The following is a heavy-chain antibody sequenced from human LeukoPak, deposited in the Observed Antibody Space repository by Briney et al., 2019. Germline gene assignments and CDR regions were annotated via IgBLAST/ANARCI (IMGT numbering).Heavy chain of an antibody. V-gene: IGHV4-4*02. CDR1: GGSISSSNW. Sequence: SGTLSLTCAVSGGSISSSNWWSWVRQPPGKGLEWIGEIYHSGSTNYNPSLKSRVTISVDKSKNQFSLKLSSVTAADTAVYYCARESSPRIGGPDYWGQGTLVTVSS. CDR2: IYHSGST. D-gene: IGHD6-19*01. CDR3: ARESSPRIGGPDY. J-gene: IGHJ4*02.